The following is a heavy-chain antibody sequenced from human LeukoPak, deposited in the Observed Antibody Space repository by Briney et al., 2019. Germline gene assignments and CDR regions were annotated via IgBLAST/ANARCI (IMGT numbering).Heavy chain of an antibody. V-gene: IGHV1-8*01. CDR1: GYTFTSYD. D-gene: IGHD5-24*01. CDR2: MNPNSGNT. CDR3: ARAVGYKGFLDY. Sequence: ASVKVSCKASGYTFTSYDINWVRQATGQGLEWMGWMNPNSGNTGYAQKFQGRVTMTRNTSISTAYMELSSLRSEDTAVYYCARAVGYKGFLDYWGHGTLVTVSS. J-gene: IGHJ4*01.